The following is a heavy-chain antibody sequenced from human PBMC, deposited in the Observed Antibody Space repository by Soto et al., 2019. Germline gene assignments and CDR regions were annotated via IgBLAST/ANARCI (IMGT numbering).Heavy chain of an antibody. V-gene: IGHV4-59*01. CDR1: GDSISGYY. CDR3: ARDLWGYCGTDCYPLDV. D-gene: IGHD2-21*02. CDR2: MYNTGST. J-gene: IGHJ6*02. Sequence: SETLSLTCTVSGDSISGYYWSWIRQPPGKGLEWIGYMYNTGSTVYNPSFKSRVTISVDTSKNQFSLKLNSVTAADTAVYYCARDLWGYCGTDCYPLDVWGRGTTVTVS.